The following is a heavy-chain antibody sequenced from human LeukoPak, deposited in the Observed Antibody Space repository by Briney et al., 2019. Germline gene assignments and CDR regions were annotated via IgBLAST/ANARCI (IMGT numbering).Heavy chain of an antibody. V-gene: IGHV3-23*01. D-gene: IGHD3-9*01. CDR3: AKGSLSGLYYFDY. J-gene: IGHJ4*02. CDR2: ISGSGGST. CDR1: GFTFSSYA. Sequence: QAGGSLRLSCAASGFTFSSYAMSCVRQAPGKGLEWVSTISGSGGSTNYADSVKGRFTISRDNSKNTLYLQMNSLRAEETAVYYCAKGSLSGLYYFDYWGQGTLVTVSS.